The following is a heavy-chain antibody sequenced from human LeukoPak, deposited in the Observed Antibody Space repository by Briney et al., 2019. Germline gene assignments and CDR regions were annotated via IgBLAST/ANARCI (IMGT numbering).Heavy chain of an antibody. J-gene: IGHJ4*02. CDR2: IRYDGSNK. CDR3: AKGSIGYSHGYTDY. D-gene: IGHD5-18*01. Sequence: GGSLRLSCAASGFTFSSYGMHWVRQAPGKGLEWVAFIRYDGSNKYNADSVKGRFTISRDNSKNTLYLQMNSLRAEDTSLYYCAKGSIGYSHGYTDYWGQGTLVTVSS. V-gene: IGHV3-30*02. CDR1: GFTFSSYG.